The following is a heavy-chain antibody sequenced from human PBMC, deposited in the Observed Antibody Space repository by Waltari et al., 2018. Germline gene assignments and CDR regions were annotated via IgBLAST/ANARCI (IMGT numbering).Heavy chain of an antibody. CDR2: IWYGGSNK. J-gene: IGHJ6*02. V-gene: IGHV3-33*01. CDR3: AGGDCGGDCLYYYYGMDV. Sequence: QVQLVESGGGVVQPGRSLRLSCAASGFTFSSYGMHWVRQAPGKGLEWVAVIWYGGSNKYYADSMKGRFTISRDNSKNTLYLQMNSLRAGDTAVYYCAGGDCGGDCLYYYYGMDVWGQGTTVTVSS. CDR1: GFTFSSYG. D-gene: IGHD2-21*02.